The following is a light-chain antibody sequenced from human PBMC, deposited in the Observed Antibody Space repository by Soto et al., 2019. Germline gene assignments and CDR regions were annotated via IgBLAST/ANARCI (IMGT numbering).Light chain of an antibody. CDR3: MQATQFPLT. CDR1: QSLVHSDGGTY. V-gene: IGKV2-24*01. J-gene: IGKJ4*01. Sequence: DVVMTQTSLSSPVTLGQPASISSRSSQSLVHSDGGTYLSWRQQRPGQPPILLIYKVSNRFPGVQDRFSGSGAATDFTLRISRVEAEDVGVYYCMQATQFPLTFGGGTKVEIK. CDR2: KVS.